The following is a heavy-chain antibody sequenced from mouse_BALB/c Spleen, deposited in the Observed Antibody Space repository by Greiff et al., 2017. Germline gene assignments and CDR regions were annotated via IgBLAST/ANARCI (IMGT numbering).Heavy chain of an antibody. J-gene: IGHJ2*01. CDR1: GFSLTSYD. V-gene: IGHV2-9-2*01. Sequence: VQGVESGPGLVAPSQSLSITCTVSGFSLTSYDISWIRQPPGKGLEWLGVIWTGGGTNYNSAFMSRLSISKDNSKSQVFLKMNSLQTDDTAIYYCVREGSYFDYWGQGTTLTVSS. CDR2: IWTGGGT. CDR3: VREGSYFDY.